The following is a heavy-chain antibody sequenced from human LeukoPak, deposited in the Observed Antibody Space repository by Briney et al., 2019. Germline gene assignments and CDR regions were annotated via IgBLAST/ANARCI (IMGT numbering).Heavy chain of an antibody. D-gene: IGHD6-19*01. CDR1: GFTFSSYA. Sequence: QAGGSLRLSCAASGFTFSSYAMHWVRQAPGKGLEWVAVISYDGSNKYYADSVKGRFTISRDNSKNTLYLQMNSLRAEDTAVYYCARDKEDSSGSFWFDPWGQGTLVTVSS. CDR2: ISYDGSNK. V-gene: IGHV3-30-3*01. CDR3: ARDKEDSSGSFWFDP. J-gene: IGHJ5*02.